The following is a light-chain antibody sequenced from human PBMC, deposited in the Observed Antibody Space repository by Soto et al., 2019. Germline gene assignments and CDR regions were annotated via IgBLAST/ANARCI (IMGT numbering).Light chain of an antibody. CDR2: AAS. CDR3: QQSYSRPRT. CDR1: QGISSY. Sequence: DIQMTQSPSSLSASVGDRVTITCRASQGISSYLAWYQQKPGKVPKFLIYAASTYQSGVPSRFSGSGSGTDFILTISSLQPEDFATYFCQQSYSRPRTFGQGTKVEIK. V-gene: IGKV1-27*01. J-gene: IGKJ1*01.